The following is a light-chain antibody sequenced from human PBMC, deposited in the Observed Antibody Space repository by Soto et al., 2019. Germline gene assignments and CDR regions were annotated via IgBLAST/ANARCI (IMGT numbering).Light chain of an antibody. CDR2: GAS. V-gene: IGKV3-20*01. CDR3: QHYGSSPRT. CDR1: QSVSSSY. Sequence: EIVLTQSPGTLSLSPGERAALSCRASQSVSSSYLAWYQQKPGQAPRLLIYGASTRATRIPDRFSGSGSGTDFTLTIKRLEPEDFAVYYCQHYGSSPRTFGQGTKLEIK. J-gene: IGKJ2*01.